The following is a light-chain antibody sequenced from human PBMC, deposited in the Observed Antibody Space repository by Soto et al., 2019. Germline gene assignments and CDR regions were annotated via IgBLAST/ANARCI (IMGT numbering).Light chain of an antibody. J-gene: IGKJ5*01. Sequence: DIQMTQSPSSVSASVGDRVTITCRASQSIIHYVNWYQQRPREAPKLLIYAASRLEGGVPSRFSGSGYGTEFTLTISSLQPEDFATYYCQQSYSSVRTFGQGTRLEIK. CDR1: QSIIHY. V-gene: IGKV1-39*01. CDR2: AAS. CDR3: QQSYSSVRT.